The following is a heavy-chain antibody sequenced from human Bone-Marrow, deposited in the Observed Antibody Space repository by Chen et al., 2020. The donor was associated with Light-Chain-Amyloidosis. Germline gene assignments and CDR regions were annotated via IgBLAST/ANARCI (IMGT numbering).Heavy chain of an antibody. CDR1: GYTFTGYY. J-gene: IGHJ4*02. D-gene: IGHD6-13*01. Sequence: QVQLVQSGAEVKKPGASVKVSCKASGYTFTGYYMHWVRQAPGQGLEWMGWINPNGGGTNYAQKFQGRVTMTRDTSISTAYMELSRLRSDDTAVYYCAHIAAAGTDTFDYWGQGTLVTVSS. CDR3: AHIAAAGTDTFDY. CDR2: INPNGGGT. V-gene: IGHV1-2*02.